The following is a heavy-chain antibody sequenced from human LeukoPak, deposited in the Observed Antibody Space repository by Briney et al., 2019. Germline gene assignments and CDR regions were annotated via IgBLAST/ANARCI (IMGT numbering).Heavy chain of an antibody. Sequence: GGSLRLSCAASGFRFDIYAMTWVRQAPGKGLEWVSSMTSPGNYILYTDSVKGRFTISRDNFRNTLYLQMNSLRVEVTAIYYCAKTTGDFGLTIDYWGRGTLVTVSS. J-gene: IGHJ4*02. D-gene: IGHD4-17*01. CDR1: GFRFDIYA. V-gene: IGHV3-23*01. CDR2: MTSPGNYI. CDR3: AKTTGDFGLTIDY.